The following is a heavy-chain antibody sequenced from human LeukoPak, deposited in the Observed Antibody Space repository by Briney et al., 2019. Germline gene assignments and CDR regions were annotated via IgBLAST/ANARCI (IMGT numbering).Heavy chain of an antibody. V-gene: IGHV3-21*01. CDR3: ARRYFDWLEYYYYGMDV. CDR1: GFTFSSYS. CDR2: ISSSSSYI. Sequence: GGSLRLSCAASGFTFSSYSMNGVRQAPGKGLEWVSSISSSSSYIYYADSVKGRFTISRDNAKDSPYLQMNSLRAEDTAVYYCARRYFDWLEYYYYGMDVWGQGTTVTVSS. J-gene: IGHJ6*02. D-gene: IGHD3-9*01.